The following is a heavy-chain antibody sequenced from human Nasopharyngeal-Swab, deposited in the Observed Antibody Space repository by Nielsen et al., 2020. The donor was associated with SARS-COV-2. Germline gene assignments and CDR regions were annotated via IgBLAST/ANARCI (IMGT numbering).Heavy chain of an antibody. V-gene: IGHV1-8*02. CDR1: GYTFTSYG. CDR2: MNPNSGNT. Sequence: ASVKVSCKASGYTFTSYGISWVRQATGQGLEWMGWMNPNSGNTGYAQKFQGRVTMTRNTSISTAYMELSSLRSEDTAVYYCAAQPLVVAATGGFDPWGQGTLVTVSS. J-gene: IGHJ5*02. D-gene: IGHD2-15*01. CDR3: AAQPLVVAATGGFDP.